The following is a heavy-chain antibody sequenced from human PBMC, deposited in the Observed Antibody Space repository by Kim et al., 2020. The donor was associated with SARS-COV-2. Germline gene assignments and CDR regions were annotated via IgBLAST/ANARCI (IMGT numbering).Heavy chain of an antibody. V-gene: IGHV4-39*07. CDR3: AREGLTTVTTNFDY. D-gene: IGHD4-17*01. J-gene: IGHJ4*02. CDR2: SYDSGST. Sequence: SETLSLTCTVSGGSISSSSYYWGWIRQPTGKGLEWIGSSYDSGSTYYNPSLKSRVTISVDTAKNQFSLKLSLVTAADTAVYYCAREGLTTVTTNFDYWGQGTLVTVSS. CDR1: GGSISSSSYY.